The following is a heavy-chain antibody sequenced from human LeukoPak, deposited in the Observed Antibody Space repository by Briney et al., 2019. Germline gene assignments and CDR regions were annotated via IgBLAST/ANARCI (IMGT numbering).Heavy chain of an antibody. V-gene: IGHV1-69*04. CDR3: ARDRVTMVRGVISGGMDV. J-gene: IGHJ6*02. CDR1: GGTFSSYA. D-gene: IGHD3-10*01. Sequence: SVRVSCKASGGTFSSYAISWVRQAPGQGLEWMGRIIPILGIANYAQKFQGRVTITADKSTSTAYMELSSLRSEDTAVYYCARDRVTMVRGVISGGMDVWGQGTTVTVSS. CDR2: IIPILGIA.